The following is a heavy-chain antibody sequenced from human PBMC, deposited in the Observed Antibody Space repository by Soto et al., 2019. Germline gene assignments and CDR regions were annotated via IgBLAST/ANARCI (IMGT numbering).Heavy chain of an antibody. D-gene: IGHD1-26*01. V-gene: IGHV3-72*01. J-gene: IGHJ6*01. Sequence: EVQLVESGGGLVQPGGSLRLSCAASGFTFSDHYMDWVRQAPGKGLECVASSRNRVNSHTTEYAASVKGRFTISRDESKSSLYLQMNSLKIEDTAVYYCTRGLLGGAPSYTFHGMDVWGQGTTVTVSS. CDR2: SRNRVNSHTT. CDR1: GFTFSDHY. CDR3: TRGLLGGAPSYTFHGMDV.